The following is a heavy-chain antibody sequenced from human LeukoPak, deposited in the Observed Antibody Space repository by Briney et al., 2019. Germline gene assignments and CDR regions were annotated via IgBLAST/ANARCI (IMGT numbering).Heavy chain of an antibody. Sequence: GRSLRLSCAASGFTFRSYAMNWVRQAPGKGLEWAVVISYDGSNEYCADSVKGRVTISRDNSKNTLYLQMNSLRAEDTAVYYCAKASSSGVAFDIWGQGTMVTVSS. CDR1: GFTFRSYA. CDR3: AKASSSGVAFDI. V-gene: IGHV3-30-3*01. CDR2: ISYDGSNE. D-gene: IGHD2-2*01. J-gene: IGHJ3*02.